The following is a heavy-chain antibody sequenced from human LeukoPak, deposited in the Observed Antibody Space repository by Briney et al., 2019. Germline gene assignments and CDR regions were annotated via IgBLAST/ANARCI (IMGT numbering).Heavy chain of an antibody. CDR2: IFYSGST. Sequence: TSETLSLTCTVSGGSISSSDYYWVWTRQPPGKGLEWIANIFYSGSTYYNPSLKSRVTISVDTSKNQFSLKVNSVTAADTAVYFCARRGLDWNVFDYWGQGTLVTVSS. CDR3: ARRGLDWNVFDY. J-gene: IGHJ4*02. V-gene: IGHV4-39*01. CDR1: GGSISSSDYY. D-gene: IGHD1-1*01.